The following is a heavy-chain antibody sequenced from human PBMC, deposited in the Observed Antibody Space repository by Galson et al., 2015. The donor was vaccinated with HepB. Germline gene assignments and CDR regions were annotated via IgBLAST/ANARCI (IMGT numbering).Heavy chain of an antibody. D-gene: IGHD6-19*01. J-gene: IGHJ4*02. V-gene: IGHV3-30*18. CDR3: AKDPYLYSALAGTMAGFDY. CDR1: GFTFSNYG. Sequence: LRLSCAASGFTFSNYGMHWVRQAPGKGLEWVAVISYDGSNKYYADSVKGRFTISRDNSKNTLYLQMNSLRAEDTALHYCAKDPYLYSALAGTMAGFDYWGQGTLVTVSS. CDR2: ISYDGSNK.